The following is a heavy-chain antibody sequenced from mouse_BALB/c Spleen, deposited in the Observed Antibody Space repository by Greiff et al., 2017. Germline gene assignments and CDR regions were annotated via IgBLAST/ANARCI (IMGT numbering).Heavy chain of an antibody. V-gene: IGHV5-4*02. CDR2: ISDGGSYT. CDR1: GFTFSDYY. D-gene: IGHD1-1*01. J-gene: IGHJ3*01. CDR3: ARDQGYYGGSDEIAY. Sequence: EVKLMESGGGLVKPGGSLKFSCAASGFTFSDYYMYWVRQTPEKRLEWVATISDGGSYTYYQDSVKGRFTISRDTAKNNLYLQMSSLKSEDTAMYYCARDQGYYGGSDEIAYWGQGTLVTVSA.